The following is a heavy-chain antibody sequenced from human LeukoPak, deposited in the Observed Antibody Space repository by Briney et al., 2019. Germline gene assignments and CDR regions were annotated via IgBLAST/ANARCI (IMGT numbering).Heavy chain of an antibody. CDR2: IYYSGST. J-gene: IGHJ3*02. Sequence: SETLSLTCTVSGGSISSYYWSWIRQPPGKGLEWIGYIYYSGSTNYNPSLKSRVTISVDTSKNQFSLKLSSVTAADTAVYYCARDPPSGIVVVPRYAFDIWGQGKMVTVSS. CDR1: GGSISSYY. D-gene: IGHD2-2*01. CDR3: ARDPPSGIVVVPRYAFDI. V-gene: IGHV4-59*01.